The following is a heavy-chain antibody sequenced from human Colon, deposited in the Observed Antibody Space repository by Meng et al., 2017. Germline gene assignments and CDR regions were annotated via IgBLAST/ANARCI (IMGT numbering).Heavy chain of an antibody. CDR3: ARDNWAKWYFDL. CDR1: GFNFNLYW. CDR2: IKPDGSEN. Sequence: GESLKISCAASGFNFNLYWISWVRQAPGKVPEWVANIKPDGSENYYVDSVKGRFTISRNNTKNSVYLQMNSLRAEDTAVYYCARDNWAKWYFDLWGRGTLVTVSS. D-gene: IGHD7-27*01. J-gene: IGHJ2*01. V-gene: IGHV3-7*01.